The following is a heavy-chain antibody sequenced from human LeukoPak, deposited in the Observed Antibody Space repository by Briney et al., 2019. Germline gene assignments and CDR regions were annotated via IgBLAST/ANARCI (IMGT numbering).Heavy chain of an antibody. J-gene: IGHJ4*02. D-gene: IGHD1/OR15-1a*01. CDR2: ISYDGSNK. V-gene: IGHV3-30-3*01. CDR1: GFTFSSYA. Sequence: GGSLRLSCAASGFTFSSYAMHWVRQAPGKGLEWVAVISYDGSNKYYADSVKGRFTISRDNAKNSLYLQMNSLRVEDTAIYYCAKDRTSRSKVFDYWGQGTLVTVSS. CDR3: AKDRTSRSKVFDY.